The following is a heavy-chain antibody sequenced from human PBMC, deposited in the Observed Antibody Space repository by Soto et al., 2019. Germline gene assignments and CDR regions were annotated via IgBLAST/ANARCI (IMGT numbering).Heavy chain of an antibody. Sequence: SGRLSLTCPVSRRSIRGGCYYWSCIRQHRGKGLEWIGYSYYSGRTYYNPSLKSRVTISVDTSKNQFSLKLSSVTAADTAVYYCARNDYDSSCYFDYWGQATLVTVSS. V-gene: IGHV4-31*03. CDR2: SYYSGRT. D-gene: IGHD3-22*01. CDR1: RRSIRGGCYY. J-gene: IGHJ4*02. CDR3: ARNDYDSSCYFDY.